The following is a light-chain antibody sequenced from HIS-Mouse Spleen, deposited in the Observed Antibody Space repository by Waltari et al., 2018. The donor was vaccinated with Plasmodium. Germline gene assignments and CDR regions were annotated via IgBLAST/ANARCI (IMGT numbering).Light chain of an antibody. CDR3: QSYDSSLSGSYVV. CDR1: SSDVGGYNY. Sequence: QSALTQPRSVSGSPGQSVTISCTGTSSDVGGYNYVSWYQQHPGKAPKLMIYDDSKRPSGVPDRFSGSKSGTSASLAITGLQAEDEADYYCQSYDSSLSGSYVVFGGGTKLTVL. J-gene: IGLJ2*01. CDR2: DDS. V-gene: IGLV2-11*01.